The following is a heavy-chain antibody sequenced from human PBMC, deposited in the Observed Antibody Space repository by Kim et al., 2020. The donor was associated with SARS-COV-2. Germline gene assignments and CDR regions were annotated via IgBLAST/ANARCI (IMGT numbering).Heavy chain of an antibody. CDR2: IYPGDSDT. J-gene: IGHJ4*02. CDR1: GYSFTSYW. D-gene: IGHD4-17*01. Sequence: GESLKISCKGSGYSFTSYWIGWVRQMPGKGLEWMGIIYPGDSDTRYNPSFQGQVTIPADKSISTAYLQWSSLKASDTAMYYCARIFDYGHTIYYFDYWGQGTLVTVSS. CDR3: ARIFDYGHTIYYFDY. V-gene: IGHV5-51*01.